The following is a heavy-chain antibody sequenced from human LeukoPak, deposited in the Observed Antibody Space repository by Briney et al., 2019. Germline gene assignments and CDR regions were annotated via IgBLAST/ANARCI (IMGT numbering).Heavy chain of an antibody. CDR1: GGTFSSYA. V-gene: IGHV1-69*05. CDR3: ARSDPQYYYYMDV. D-gene: IGHD2-21*02. Sequence: SVKVSCKASGGTFSSYAISWVRQAAGQGLEGMGRIIPILGTANYAQKFQGRVTITTDESTSTAYMELSSLRSEDTAVYYCARSDPQYYYYMDVWGKGTTVTVSS. J-gene: IGHJ6*03. CDR2: IIPILGTA.